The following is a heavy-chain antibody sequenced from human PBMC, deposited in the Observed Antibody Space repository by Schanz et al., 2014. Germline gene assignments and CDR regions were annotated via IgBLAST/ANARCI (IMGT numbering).Heavy chain of an antibody. CDR3: ARKASCSRIGCPFDS. V-gene: IGHV3-72*01. CDR2: VRNKNNRYTT. D-gene: IGHD2-2*01. Sequence: EVHLVESGGGLVKRGGSLGLSCVVSGFTVSSDHMSWVRQAPGKGLEWVGRVRNKNNRYTTEYAASVKGRFTISRDDSKNSLYLQMNSLKTEDTAMYYCARKASCSRIGCPFDSWGQGTLVTVSS. J-gene: IGHJ4*02. CDR1: GFTVSSDH.